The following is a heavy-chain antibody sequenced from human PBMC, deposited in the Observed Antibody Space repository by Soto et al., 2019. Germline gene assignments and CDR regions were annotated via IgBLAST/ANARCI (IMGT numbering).Heavy chain of an antibody. Sequence: QVQLQESGPGLVKPSETLSLTCTVSGGSINAYFWTWIRQPPGKGLEWIGYIYYSGSTNYNPSLKNRVSISLHTSKNQFSLKMSSVTAADTAVYYCARGVDRQWADYWGQGTLVTVSS. J-gene: IGHJ4*02. CDR1: GGSINAYF. D-gene: IGHD6-19*01. CDR3: ARGVDRQWADY. CDR2: IYYSGST. V-gene: IGHV4-59*01.